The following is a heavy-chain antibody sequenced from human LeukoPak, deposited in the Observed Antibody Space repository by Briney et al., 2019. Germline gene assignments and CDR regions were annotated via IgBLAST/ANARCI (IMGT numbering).Heavy chain of an antibody. CDR1: GYTFTSYD. D-gene: IGHD6-6*01. CDR3: ARGIEYSSSLSWFDP. CDR2: MNPNSGNT. J-gene: IGHJ5*02. Sequence: ASVKVSCKASGYTFTSYDINWVRQATGQGLEWMGWMNPNSGNTGYAQKFQGRVTMTRNTSISTAYTELSSLRSEDTAVYYCARGIEYSSSLSWFDPWGQGTLVTVSS. V-gene: IGHV1-8*01.